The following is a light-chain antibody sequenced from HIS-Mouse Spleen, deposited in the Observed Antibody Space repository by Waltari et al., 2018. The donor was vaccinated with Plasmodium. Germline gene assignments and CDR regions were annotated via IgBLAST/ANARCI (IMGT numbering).Light chain of an antibody. CDR2: AAS. CDR3: QQSYSTWT. V-gene: IGKV1-39*01. Sequence: DIQMTQSPSSLSASVGDRVTITCRASQSISSYLNWYQQKPGKAPKLLIYAASSLQSGVRSRFSGSGSGTDFTLTISSLQPEYFATYYCQQSYSTWTFGQGTKVEIK. CDR1: QSISSY. J-gene: IGKJ1*01.